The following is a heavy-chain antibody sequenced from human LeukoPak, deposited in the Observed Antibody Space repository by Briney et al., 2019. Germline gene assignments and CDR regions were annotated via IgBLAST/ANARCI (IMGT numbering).Heavy chain of an antibody. CDR1: RFTFRNHW. CDR2: IKGDGTTT. CDR3: ARDAAGLDY. D-gene: IGHD1-14*01. V-gene: IGHV3-74*01. Sequence: PGGSLRLSCAPSRFTFRNHWMHWVRQAPGRGLVWVSRIKGDGTTTVYADSVKGRFTISRDNAKNTVYLQVNSLKDEDTGVYYCARDAAGLDYWGQGTLVAVSS. J-gene: IGHJ4*02.